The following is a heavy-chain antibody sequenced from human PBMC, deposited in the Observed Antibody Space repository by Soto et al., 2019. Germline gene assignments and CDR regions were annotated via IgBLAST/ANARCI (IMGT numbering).Heavy chain of an antibody. D-gene: IGHD3-10*01. V-gene: IGHV3-7*05. CDR2: IKQDGSEK. CDR1: GFTFSSYW. Sequence: EVQLVESGGGLVQPGGSLRLSCAASGFTFSSYWMSWVRQAPGKGLEWVANIKQDGSEKYYVDSVKGRFTISRDSAKNSLYLQKNSLRAEDTAVNYCASRDITMVRGVYYYYGMDVWGQGTTVTVSS. CDR3: ASRDITMVRGVYYYYGMDV. J-gene: IGHJ6*02.